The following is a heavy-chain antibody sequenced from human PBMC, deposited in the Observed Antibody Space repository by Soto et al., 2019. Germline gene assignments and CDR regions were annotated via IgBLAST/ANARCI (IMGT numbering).Heavy chain of an antibody. V-gene: IGHV1-69*08. Sequence: QVQLVQSGAEVKKPGSSVRISCAASGATFNDYTFTWVRRAPGQGLEWMGRVIPLLDASNYAEKFQDRVTITADRSTSTVYMELSGLKSEDSAIYYCASGKSQMTQDRMGFYYYMDVWGKGTPVTVSS. CDR3: ASGKSQMTQDRMGFYYYMDV. CDR1: GATFNDYT. D-gene: IGHD2-15*01. CDR2: VIPLLDAS. J-gene: IGHJ6*03.